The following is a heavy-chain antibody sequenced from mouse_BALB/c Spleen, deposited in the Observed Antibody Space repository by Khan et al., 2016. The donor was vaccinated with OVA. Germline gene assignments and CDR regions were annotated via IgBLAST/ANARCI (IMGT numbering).Heavy chain of an antibody. D-gene: IGHD2-14*01. V-gene: IGHV1-4*01. Sequence: QVQLQQSGAELARPGASVKMSCKASGYTFTSYTIHWIKLRPGKGLEWIGYINPSNGYTNYNQKFRDKATLTADKSSTTAYMQLSSRTSDDSAFYTCVRDGAYHRHAGWFAYWGQGTLVTVSA. CDR1: GYTFTSYT. CDR2: INPSNGYT. J-gene: IGHJ3*01. CDR3: VRDGAYHRHAGWFAY.